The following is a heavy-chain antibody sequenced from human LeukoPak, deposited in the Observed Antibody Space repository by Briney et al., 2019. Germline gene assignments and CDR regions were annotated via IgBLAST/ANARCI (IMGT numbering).Heavy chain of an antibody. V-gene: IGHV3-33*01. CDR3: ARETYEGAFDI. Sequence: GRSLRLSCAASGFTFSTYGMHWVRQAPGKGLEWVAFIWYDGSNKYYADSVKGRFTISRDNAKNSLYLQMNSLRAEDTAVYYCARETYEGAFDIWGQGTMVTVSS. CDR2: IWYDGSNK. CDR1: GFTFSTYG. J-gene: IGHJ3*02. D-gene: IGHD3-3*01.